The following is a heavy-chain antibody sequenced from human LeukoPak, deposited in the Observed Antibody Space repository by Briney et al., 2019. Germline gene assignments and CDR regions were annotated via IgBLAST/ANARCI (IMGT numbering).Heavy chain of an antibody. V-gene: IGHV3-23*01. CDR1: GFTFRSSV. CDR3: AKQSFSTGAFDI. CDR2: VGGSDDTA. D-gene: IGHD3-3*02. Sequence: GGSLRLSCAASGFTFRSSVMSWVRQAPGRGLEWISSVGGSDDTANYAASVTGRFTTSRDNSKTSVYLQMSNLGAEDTAIYYCAKQSFSTGAFDIWGQGTMVTVSS. J-gene: IGHJ3*02.